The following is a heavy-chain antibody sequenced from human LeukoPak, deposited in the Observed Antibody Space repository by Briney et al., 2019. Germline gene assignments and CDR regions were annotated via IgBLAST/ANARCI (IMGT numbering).Heavy chain of an antibody. V-gene: IGHV1-2*02. J-gene: IGHJ5*02. CDR3: ARSDCSSTSCYDSDWFDP. CDR2: INPNSGGT. CDR1: GYTFTVYY. Sequence: GASVKDSCKASGYTFTVYYMHWVRQAPGQGLEWMEWINPNSGGTNYAQKFQGRVTMTRDTSISTAYMELSRLRSDDTAVYYCARSDCSSTSCYDSDWFDPWGQGTLVTVSS. D-gene: IGHD2-2*01.